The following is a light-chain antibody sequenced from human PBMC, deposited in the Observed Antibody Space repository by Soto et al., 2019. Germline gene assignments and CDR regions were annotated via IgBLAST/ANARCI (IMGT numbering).Light chain of an antibody. V-gene: IGKV1-33*01. J-gene: IGKJ3*01. CDR2: DTS. Sequence: DIQMTQSPSSLSVSVGDRLTITCKASQEISNTLSWYQEKPGKAPKLLIYDTSTSQSGVPRRFSGSRSGTDFRFTINNLQPEDVATYYCQQDYGLPVFGPGTRVQI. CDR3: QQDYGLPV. CDR1: QEISNT.